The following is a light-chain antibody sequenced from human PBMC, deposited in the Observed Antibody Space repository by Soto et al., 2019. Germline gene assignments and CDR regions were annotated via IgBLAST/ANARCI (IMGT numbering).Light chain of an antibody. CDR1: QSVSSN. CDR3: QQYNNWPLT. J-gene: IGKJ1*01. V-gene: IGKV3D-15*01. Sequence: EILLTQSPATLSLSPWERATLSCRASQSVSSNLAWYQQKPGQAPRLLIYGASTRATGIPDRFSGSGSGTEFTLTISSLQSEDFAVYYCQQYNNWPLTFGQGTKVDIK. CDR2: GAS.